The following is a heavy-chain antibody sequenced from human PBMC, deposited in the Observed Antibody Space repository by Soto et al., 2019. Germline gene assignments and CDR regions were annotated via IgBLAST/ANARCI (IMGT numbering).Heavy chain of an antibody. CDR1: GGSISSGDYY. CDR2: IYYSGST. Sequence: PSETLSLTCTVSGGSISSGDYYWSWIRQPPGKGLEWIGYIYYSGSTYYNPSLKSRVTISVDTSKNQFSLKLSSVTAADTAVYYCARRGNPSSSSLYYYYGMDVWGQGTTVTVSS. V-gene: IGHV4-30-4*01. J-gene: IGHJ6*02. CDR3: ARRGNPSSSSLYYYYGMDV. D-gene: IGHD6-6*01.